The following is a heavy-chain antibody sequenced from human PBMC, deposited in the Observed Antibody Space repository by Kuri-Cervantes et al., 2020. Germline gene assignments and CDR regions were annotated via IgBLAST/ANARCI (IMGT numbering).Heavy chain of an antibody. Sequence: ETLSLTCAASGFTFSSYAMSWVRQAPGKGLEWVSAISGSGGSAYYADSVKGRFTISRDNSKNTLYPQMNSLRAEDTAVHYCAKMGQVWFGEDWFDPWGQGTLVTVSS. D-gene: IGHD3-10*01. CDR3: AKMGQVWFGEDWFDP. CDR2: ISGSGGSA. J-gene: IGHJ5*02. V-gene: IGHV3-23*01. CDR1: GFTFSSYA.